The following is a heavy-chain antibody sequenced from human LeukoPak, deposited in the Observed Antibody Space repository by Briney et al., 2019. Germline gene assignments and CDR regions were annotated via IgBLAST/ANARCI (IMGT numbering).Heavy chain of an antibody. CDR3: ARHQYCGSDCYRPLEY. CDR2: IYYSGSP. J-gene: IGHJ4*02. V-gene: IGHV4-59*08. CDR1: GDSISSYY. D-gene: IGHD2-21*02. Sequence: PSETLSLTCTVSGDSISSYYWGWIRQPPGKGLEWIGYIYYSGSPNYNPSLKSRVTMSVDTSKNQFSLKLSSVTAADTAVYYCARHQYCGSDCYRPLEYWGQGTLVTVSS.